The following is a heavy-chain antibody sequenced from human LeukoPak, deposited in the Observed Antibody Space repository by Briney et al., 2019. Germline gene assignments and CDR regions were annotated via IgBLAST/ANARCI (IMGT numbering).Heavy chain of an antibody. J-gene: IGHJ4*02. CDR3: ARFKLSSGYDPFDY. Sequence: GGSLRLSCTASGFTFSGAWMTWVRQAPGKGLEWVSSISRSGGSTYYAESVTGRFTISRDNAKNSLYLQMNSLRAEDTAVYYCARFKLSSGYDPFDYWGQGTLVTVSS. CDR2: ISRSGGST. D-gene: IGHD5-12*01. V-gene: IGHV3-21*01. CDR1: GFTFSGAW.